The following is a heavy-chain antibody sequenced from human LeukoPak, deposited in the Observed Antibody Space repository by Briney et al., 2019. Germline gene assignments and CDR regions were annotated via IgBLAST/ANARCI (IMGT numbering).Heavy chain of an antibody. Sequence: ASVKVSCKASGYTFTSYDINWVRQATGQGLEWMGWISANNGNTNYAQKLRGRVTMTTDTSTSTAYMELRSLRSDDTAVYYCARGAVVVPTAIDYWGQGTLVTVSS. CDR3: ARGAVVVPTAIDY. CDR2: ISANNGNT. J-gene: IGHJ4*02. CDR1: GYTFTSYD. V-gene: IGHV1-18*01. D-gene: IGHD2-2*02.